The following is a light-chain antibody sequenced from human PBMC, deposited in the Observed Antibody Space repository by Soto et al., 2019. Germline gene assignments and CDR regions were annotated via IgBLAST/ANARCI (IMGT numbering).Light chain of an antibody. CDR1: QSVSSNY. Sequence: EIVLTQSPATLSLSPGERATLSSRASQSVSSNYLAWYQQKPGQAPRLLIYGASNRATGIPDRFSGSGSGTDFTLTISRLEPEDFAVYYCQQYGSSPLTFGGGTKVDIK. CDR2: GAS. CDR3: QQYGSSPLT. J-gene: IGKJ4*01. V-gene: IGKV3-20*01.